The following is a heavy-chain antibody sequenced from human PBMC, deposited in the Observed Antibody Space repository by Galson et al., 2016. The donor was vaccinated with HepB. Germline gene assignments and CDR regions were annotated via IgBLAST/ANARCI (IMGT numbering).Heavy chain of an antibody. Sequence: SLRLSCAASGFTFSTHTMHWVRQAPGKGLEWVSYISTTSSIIYYADSVKGRFTISRDSAKNSLYLQMNSLRADDTAVYFCARGIKDWLDPWGQGTLVTVSS. CDR3: ARGIKDWLDP. CDR1: GFTFSTHT. J-gene: IGHJ5*02. V-gene: IGHV3-48*04. CDR2: ISTTSSII. D-gene: IGHD2-21*01.